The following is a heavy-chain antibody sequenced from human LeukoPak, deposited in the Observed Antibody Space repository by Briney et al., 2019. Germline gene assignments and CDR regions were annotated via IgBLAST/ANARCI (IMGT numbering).Heavy chain of an antibody. CDR1: GGSISSYY. V-gene: IGHV4-59*01. D-gene: IGHD4-11*01. Sequence: SETLSLTCTVSGGSISSYYWSWIRQPPGKGLEWIGYIYYSGSTNYNPSLKSRVTISVDTSKNQFSLKLSCVIAADTGVYYCARVQSIGNYVPLLGAFDIWGQGTMVTVSS. J-gene: IGHJ3*02. CDR2: IYYSGST. CDR3: ARVQSIGNYVPLLGAFDI.